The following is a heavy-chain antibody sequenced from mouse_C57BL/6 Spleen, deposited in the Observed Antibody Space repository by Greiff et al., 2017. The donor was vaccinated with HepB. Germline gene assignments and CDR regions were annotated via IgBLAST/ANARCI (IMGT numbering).Heavy chain of an antibody. CDR1: GYTFTDYY. D-gene: IGHD3-3*01. Sequence: QVQLQQSGAELVRPGASVKLSCKASGYTFTDYYINWVKQRPGQGLEWIARIYPGSGNTYYNEKFKGKATLTAEKSSSTAYMQLSSLTSEDSAVYFCAREGDGNYAMDYWGQGTSVTVSS. J-gene: IGHJ4*01. V-gene: IGHV1-76*01. CDR2: IYPGSGNT. CDR3: AREGDGNYAMDY.